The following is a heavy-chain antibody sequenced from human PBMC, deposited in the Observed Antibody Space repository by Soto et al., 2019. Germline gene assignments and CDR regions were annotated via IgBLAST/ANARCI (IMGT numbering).Heavy chain of an antibody. CDR2: ILWNSGAA. J-gene: IGHJ6*02. CDR1: GFTTFDHG. V-gene: IGHV3-9*02. D-gene: IGHD2-2*01. CDR3: AGEGYCTSTTCDTEKFFDFYGMDV. Sequence: PGGSLRLSCVVSGFTTFDHGMHWVRQSPAKGLEWVSGILWNSGAAGYADSVKGRFTISRDRAKRALYLQMDSLRSDDTAVYYCAGEGYCTSTTCDTEKFFDFYGMDVWGQGTTVTVSS.